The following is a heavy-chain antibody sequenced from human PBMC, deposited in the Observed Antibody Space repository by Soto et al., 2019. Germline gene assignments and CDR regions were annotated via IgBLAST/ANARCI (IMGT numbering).Heavy chain of an antibody. Sequence: SETLSLTCTVSGFSIGSGDRYWSWIRQPPGKGLEWIGYIYYSGTTYYNPSLKSRVTISVDTSENQFSLKVNSVTAADTAVYYCARALIQLWPHYYYGMDVWGQGTTVTVSS. J-gene: IGHJ6*02. V-gene: IGHV4-30-4*01. D-gene: IGHD5-18*01. CDR3: ARALIQLWPHYYYGMDV. CDR2: IYYSGTT. CDR1: GFSIGSGDRY.